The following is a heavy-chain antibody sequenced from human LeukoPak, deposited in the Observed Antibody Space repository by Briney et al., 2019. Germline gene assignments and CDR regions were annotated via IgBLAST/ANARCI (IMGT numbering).Heavy chain of an antibody. Sequence: GGSLRLSCAASGFTFSSYGMHWVRQTPGKGLEWVAVISYDGGHKYYGDSVKGRLTISRDNSKNTVYLQMSSLRTEDTAVYYCAKRSDSGSHTFDYWGQGTLVTVST. CDR2: ISYDGGHK. CDR1: GFTFSSYG. CDR3: AKRSDSGSHTFDY. J-gene: IGHJ4*02. D-gene: IGHD3-10*01. V-gene: IGHV3-30*18.